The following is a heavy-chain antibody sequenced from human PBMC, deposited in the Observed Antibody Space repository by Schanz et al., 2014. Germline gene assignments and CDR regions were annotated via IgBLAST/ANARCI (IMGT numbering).Heavy chain of an antibody. Sequence: QVQLVQSGAEVKKPGSSMKVSCKLSGGTFSSYTISWMRQAPGQGLEWMGKIIPVLNIATYAQKLQGRVTMTADTSTSTAYMDLRSLRSDDTAVYYCARDQSPYTNSSDVRYFDYWGQGTLVTVSS. D-gene: IGHD6-6*01. CDR2: IIPVLNIA. V-gene: IGHV1-69*08. J-gene: IGHJ4*02. CDR1: GGTFSSYT. CDR3: ARDQSPYTNSSDVRYFDY.